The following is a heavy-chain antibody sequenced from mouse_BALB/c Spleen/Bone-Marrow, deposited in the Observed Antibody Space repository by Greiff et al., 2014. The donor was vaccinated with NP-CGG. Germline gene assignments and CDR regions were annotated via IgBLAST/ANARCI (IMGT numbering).Heavy chain of an antibody. CDR1: GFNIKDTF. D-gene: IGHD2-1*01. Sequence: EVQLQQSGAELVKPGASVKLSCTASGFNIKDTFMHWMKQRSEQGLEWNGRIDPANGITKYGPKFQGKATITTDTSSNTAYLQLSSLTSEDTAVYYCASSGNYEGGAMDYWGQGTSVTVSS. V-gene: IGHV14-3*02. J-gene: IGHJ4*01. CDR3: ASSGNYEGGAMDY. CDR2: IDPANGIT.